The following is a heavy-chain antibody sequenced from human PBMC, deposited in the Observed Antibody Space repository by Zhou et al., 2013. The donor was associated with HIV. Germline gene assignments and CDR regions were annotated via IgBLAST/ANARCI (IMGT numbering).Heavy chain of an antibody. J-gene: IGHJ4*02. Sequence: EVQLVESGGGLVQPGESLKISCTASGFVFRGSAIHWVRQASGKGLEWIGQIATKAKNYATSTATSVRGRITMSRDDSRNTAFLQMDSLQIDDTAVYFCTRLPETVVREGFENWGPGILVTVSS. CDR2: IATKAKNYAT. D-gene: IGHD2-15*01. CDR3: TRLPETVVREGFEN. V-gene: IGHV3-73*02. CDR1: GFVFRGSA.